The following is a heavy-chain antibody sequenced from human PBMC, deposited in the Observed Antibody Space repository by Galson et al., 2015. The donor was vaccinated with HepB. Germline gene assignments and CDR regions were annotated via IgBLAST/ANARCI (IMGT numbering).Heavy chain of an antibody. CDR3: ARSSVATGGYYYYYMDV. CDR1: GFTFSSYG. Sequence: SLRLSCAASGFTFSSYGMHWVRQAPGKGLEWVAVIWYDGSNKYYADSVKGRFTISRDNSKNTLYLQMNSLRAEDTAVYYCARSSVATGGYYYYYMDVWGKGTTVTVSS. J-gene: IGHJ6*03. D-gene: IGHD5-12*01. CDR2: IWYDGSNK. V-gene: IGHV3-33*01.